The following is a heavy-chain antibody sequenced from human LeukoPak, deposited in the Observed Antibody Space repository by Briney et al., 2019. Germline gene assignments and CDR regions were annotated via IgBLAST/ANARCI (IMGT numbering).Heavy chain of an antibody. D-gene: IGHD4-17*01. J-gene: IGHJ4*02. V-gene: IGHV3-13*01. CDR3: AKDLTDYGDYYFDY. Sequence: GGSLRLSCAASGFTFSSYDMHWVRQATGKGLEWVSAIGTAGDTYYPGSVKGRFTISRDNSKNTLYLQMNSLRAEDTAVYYCAKDLTDYGDYYFDYWGQGTLVTVSS. CDR1: GFTFSSYD. CDR2: IGTAGDT.